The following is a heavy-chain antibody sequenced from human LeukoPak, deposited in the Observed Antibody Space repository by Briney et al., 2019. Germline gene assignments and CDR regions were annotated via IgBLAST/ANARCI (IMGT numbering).Heavy chain of an antibody. CDR1: GYSFTSYW. CDR3: ACRGLTSTRSLP. CDR2: IFPGDSRI. J-gene: IGHJ5*02. V-gene: IGHV5-51*01. Sequence: PGESLKVSCQGFGYSFTSYWIGWVRQMPGKGMEWMGVIFPGDSRIRYNPSFQGQVTISVDASISTAYLQWGSLKASDSAMYYCACRGLTSTRSLPWGQGTLVTVSS. D-gene: IGHD2-2*01.